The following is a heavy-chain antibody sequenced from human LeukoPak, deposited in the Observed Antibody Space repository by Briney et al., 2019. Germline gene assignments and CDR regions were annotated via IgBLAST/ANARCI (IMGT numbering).Heavy chain of an antibody. V-gene: IGHV4-39*01. CDR1: GGSISSSSYY. J-gene: IGHJ4*02. CDR2: IYYSTST. CDR3: ARGSIVVVVAALYYFDY. Sequence: SETLSLTCTVSGGSISSSSYYWGWIRQPPGKGLEWIGSIYYSTSTYSNPSLKSRVTISVDTSKNQFSLKLNSVTAADTAVYYCARGSIVVVVAALYYFDYWGQGTLVTVSS. D-gene: IGHD2-15*01.